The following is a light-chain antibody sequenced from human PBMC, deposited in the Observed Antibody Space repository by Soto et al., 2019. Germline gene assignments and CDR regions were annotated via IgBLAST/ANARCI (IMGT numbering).Light chain of an antibody. V-gene: IGLV2-14*01. CDR3: SSYTSSSTE. J-gene: IGLJ2*01. Sequence: QSALTXPAXVSGSPGQSITISCTGTSSDVGGYNYVSWYQQHPGKAPKLMIYDVSNRPSGVSNRFSGSKSGNTASLTISGLQAEDEADYYCSSYTSSSTEFGGGTKVTVL. CDR1: SSDVGGYNY. CDR2: DVS.